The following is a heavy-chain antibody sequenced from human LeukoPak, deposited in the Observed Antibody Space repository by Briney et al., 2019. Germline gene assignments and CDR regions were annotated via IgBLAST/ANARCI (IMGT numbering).Heavy chain of an antibody. Sequence: ASVKVSCKASGYTFTNYYMHWVRQAPGQGLEWMEWIDPNSGGTYYAQKFQGRVTMTRDTSISTAYMELSWLKSDDTAVYYCARGRRILVGDTNAGDFFDYWGQGTLVTVSS. J-gene: IGHJ4*02. D-gene: IGHD1-26*01. V-gene: IGHV1-2*02. CDR3: ARGRRILVGDTNAGDFFDY. CDR2: IDPNSGGT. CDR1: GYTFTNYY.